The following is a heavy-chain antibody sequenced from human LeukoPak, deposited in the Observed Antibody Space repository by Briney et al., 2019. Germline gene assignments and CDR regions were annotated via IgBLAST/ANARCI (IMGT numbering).Heavy chain of an antibody. D-gene: IGHD3-10*01. V-gene: IGHV1-69*05. Sequence: ASVKASCKASGGTFSSYAISWVRQAPGQGLEWMGGIIPIFGTANYAQKFQGRVTITTDESTSTAYMELSSLRSEDTAVYYCARDFYGSGSYDYWGQGTLVTVSS. CDR1: GGTFSSYA. J-gene: IGHJ4*02. CDR2: IIPIFGTA. CDR3: ARDFYGSGSYDY.